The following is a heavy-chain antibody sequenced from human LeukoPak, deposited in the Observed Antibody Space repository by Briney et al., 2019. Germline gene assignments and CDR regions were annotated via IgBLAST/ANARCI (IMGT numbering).Heavy chain of an antibody. CDR1: GFTFSRYW. CDR3: ASARFCDY. Sequence: GGSLRLSCAASGFTFSRYWMNWVRQTPGKGLEWVASIKEDGSEKNYVDSVKGRFTISRDNTKNSLYLQMNSLTAEDTAVYYCASARFCDYWGQGTLVTVSS. D-gene: IGHD3-3*01. V-gene: IGHV3-7*01. CDR2: IKEDGSEK. J-gene: IGHJ4*02.